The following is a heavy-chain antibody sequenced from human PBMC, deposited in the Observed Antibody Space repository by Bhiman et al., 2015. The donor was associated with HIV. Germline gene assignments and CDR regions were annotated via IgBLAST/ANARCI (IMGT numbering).Heavy chain of an antibody. CDR2: IYTGGHT. D-gene: IGHD4/OR15-4a*01. Sequence: EVQLVESGGGLVQPGGSLRLSCEASGLTVSSNYMSWVRQAPGKGLEWISVIYTGGHTNYADSVKGRFIISRDTSKNTVYLQMNSLRAEDTAVYFCARSPYGGKREEIWGHGTMVTVFS. J-gene: IGHJ3*02. CDR1: GLTVSSNY. CDR3: ARSPYGGKREEI. V-gene: IGHV3-66*01.